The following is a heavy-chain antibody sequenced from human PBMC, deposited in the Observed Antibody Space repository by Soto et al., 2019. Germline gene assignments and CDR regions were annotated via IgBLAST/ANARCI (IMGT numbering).Heavy chain of an antibody. Sequence: QVQLVQSGAEVKKPGASVKVSCKASGGTFSSYAISWVRQAPGQGPEWMGGIIPIFGTANYAQQFQGKVTMTADETTSKTYMELSSLSSEDTAGYYSATTAPYCGGDGYSGQFDYWGQGTLVTVSS. CDR3: ATTAPYCGGDGYSGQFDY. CDR2: IIPIFGTA. D-gene: IGHD2-21*02. J-gene: IGHJ4*02. V-gene: IGHV1-69*12. CDR1: GGTFSSYA.